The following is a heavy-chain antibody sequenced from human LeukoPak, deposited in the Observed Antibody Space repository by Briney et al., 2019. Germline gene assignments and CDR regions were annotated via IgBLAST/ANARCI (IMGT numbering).Heavy chain of an antibody. Sequence: ASVKVSCKASGYIFTGYYMHWVRQAPGQGLEWMGWINPNSGGTNYAQKFQGRVTMTRDTSISTAYMELSRLRSDDTAVYYCARDSGYGFSLGYWGQGTLVTVSS. CDR2: INPNSGGT. CDR3: ARDSGYGFSLGY. D-gene: IGHD5-18*01. J-gene: IGHJ4*02. CDR1: GYIFTGYY. V-gene: IGHV1-2*02.